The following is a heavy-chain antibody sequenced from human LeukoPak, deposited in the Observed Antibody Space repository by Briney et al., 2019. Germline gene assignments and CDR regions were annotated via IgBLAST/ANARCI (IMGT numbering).Heavy chain of an antibody. CDR2: ISAYNGNT. Sequence: ASVKVSCKASGYSFTSYGISWVRQAPGQGLEWMGWISAYNGNTNYAQKLQGRVTMTTDTSTSTAYMELRSLRSDDTAVYYCARPAGYSSGWSDFDYWGQGTLVTVSS. D-gene: IGHD6-19*01. J-gene: IGHJ4*02. V-gene: IGHV1-18*01. CDR3: ARPAGYSSGWSDFDY. CDR1: GYSFTSYG.